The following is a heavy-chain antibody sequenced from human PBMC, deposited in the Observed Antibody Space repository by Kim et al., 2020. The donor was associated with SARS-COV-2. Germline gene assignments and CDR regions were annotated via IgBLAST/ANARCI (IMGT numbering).Heavy chain of an antibody. D-gene: IGHD6-13*01. Sequence: GASLRLSCAAPGFTFRSYALNWVRQAPGKGLEWVSTVGPGGDTHYADSVKGRFTISRDDSKNTLYLQMNSLRAEDTAIYYCAKYSPPSRYFDFWGQGTLVPVSS. CDR1: GFTFRSYA. J-gene: IGHJ4*02. CDR2: VGPGGDT. CDR3: AKYSPPSRYFDF. V-gene: IGHV3-23*01.